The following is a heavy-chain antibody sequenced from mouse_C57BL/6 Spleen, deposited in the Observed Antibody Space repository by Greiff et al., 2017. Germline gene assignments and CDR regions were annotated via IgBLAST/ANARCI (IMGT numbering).Heavy chain of an antibody. J-gene: IGHJ3*01. CDR2: ISDGGSYT. D-gene: IGHD1-1*01. Sequence: EVKVEESGGGLVKPGGSLKLSCAASGFTFSSYAMSWVRQTPEKRLEWVATISDGGSYTYYPDNVKGRFTISRDNAKNNLYLQMSHLKSEDTAMYYCARGTLRTPTWFAYWGQGTLVTVSA. V-gene: IGHV5-4*03. CDR1: GFTFSSYA. CDR3: ARGTLRTPTWFAY.